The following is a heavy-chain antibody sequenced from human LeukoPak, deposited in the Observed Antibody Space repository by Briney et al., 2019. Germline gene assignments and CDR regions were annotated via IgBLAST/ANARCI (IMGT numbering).Heavy chain of an antibody. D-gene: IGHD1-26*01. Sequence: SETLSLTCTVSGGSLSSSSYYWGWIRQPPGKGLEWLGSIYYSGSTYYNPSLKSRVTISVDTSKNQFSLKLSSVTAADTAVYYCARGWELLNDAFDIWGQGTMVTVSS. V-gene: IGHV4-39*01. CDR1: GGSLSSSSYY. CDR3: ARGWELLNDAFDI. J-gene: IGHJ3*02. CDR2: IYYSGST.